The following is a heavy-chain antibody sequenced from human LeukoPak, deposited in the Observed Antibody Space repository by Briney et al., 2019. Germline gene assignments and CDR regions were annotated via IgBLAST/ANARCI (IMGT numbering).Heavy chain of an antibody. D-gene: IGHD3-22*01. CDR3: AKAPYYYDSSGYRVSDWYFDL. Sequence: GRSLRLSCAASRFTFDDYAMHWVRQAPGKGLEWVSGISWNSDSIGYADSVKGRFTISRDNAKNSLYLQMNSLRPEDMALYYCAKAPYYYDSSGYRVSDWYFDLWGRGTLVTVSS. CDR2: ISWNSDSI. V-gene: IGHV3-9*03. CDR1: RFTFDDYA. J-gene: IGHJ2*01.